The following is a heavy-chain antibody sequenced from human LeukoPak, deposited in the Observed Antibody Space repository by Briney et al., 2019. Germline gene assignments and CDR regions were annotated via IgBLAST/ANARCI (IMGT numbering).Heavy chain of an antibody. Sequence: PGGSLRLSCAASGFTFSSYSMNWVRQAPGKGLEWVSYIDTSSSTTYYADSVKGRFTISRDNAKNSLYLQMNSLRAEDTAVYYCARDLAGYDFWGQGTPVTVSS. J-gene: IGHJ4*02. D-gene: IGHD5-12*01. CDR2: IDTSSSTT. CDR1: GFTFSSYS. CDR3: ARDLAGYDF. V-gene: IGHV3-48*04.